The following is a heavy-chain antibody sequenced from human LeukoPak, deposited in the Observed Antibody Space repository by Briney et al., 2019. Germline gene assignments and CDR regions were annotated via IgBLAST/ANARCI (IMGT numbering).Heavy chain of an antibody. Sequence: SETLSLTCTVSGGSISSYYWSWIRQPPGKGLEWIGYIYYSGSTNYNPSLKSRVTISVDTSKNQFSLKLSSVTAADTAVYYCARLRSALYCSSTSCSPGYYYGMDVWGQGTTVTVSS. CDR2: IYYSGST. V-gene: IGHV4-59*01. J-gene: IGHJ6*02. CDR1: GGSISSYY. D-gene: IGHD2-2*01. CDR3: ARLRSALYCSSTSCSPGYYYGMDV.